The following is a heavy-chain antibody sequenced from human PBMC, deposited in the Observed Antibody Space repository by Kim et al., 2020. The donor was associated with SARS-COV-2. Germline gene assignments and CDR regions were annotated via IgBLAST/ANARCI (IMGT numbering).Heavy chain of an antibody. CDR1: GGSVSSGSYY. CDR3: ARICVDYVWGSPRNYYFDY. V-gene: IGHV4-61*01. CDR2: IYYSGST. J-gene: IGHJ4*02. D-gene: IGHD3-16*01. Sequence: SETLSLTCTVSGGSVSSGSYYWSWIRQPPGKGLEWIGYIYYSGSTNYNPSLKSRVTISVDTSKNQFSLKLSSVTAADTAVYYCARICVDYVWGSPRNYYFDYWGQGTLVTVSS.